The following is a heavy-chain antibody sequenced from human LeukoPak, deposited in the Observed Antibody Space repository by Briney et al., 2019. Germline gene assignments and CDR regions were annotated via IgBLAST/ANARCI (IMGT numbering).Heavy chain of an antibody. CDR1: ADSLSSGGHY. CDR2: INHSGRS. V-gene: IGHV4-31*03. J-gene: IGHJ4*02. D-gene: IGHD3-10*01. CDR3: ARGGNRFGGFYFDY. Sequence: PSETLSLTCTVSADSLSSGGHYWVWNRPFPGQGLESIGFINHSGRSHHNPSLKDRVAISVDTSRKQFALKLSSVTAADTAMYYCARGGNRFGGFYFDYWGQGIQVIVSS.